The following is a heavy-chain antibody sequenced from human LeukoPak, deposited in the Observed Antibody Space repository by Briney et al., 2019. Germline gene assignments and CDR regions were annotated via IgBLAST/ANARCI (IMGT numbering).Heavy chain of an antibody. Sequence: ASVKVSCKASGGTFSSYAISWVRQAPGQGLEWMGRIIPILGIANYAQKFQGRVTITADKSTSTAYMGLSSLRSEDTAVYYCARYHVVVVAATTPGVAFDIWGQGTMVTASS. V-gene: IGHV1-69*04. D-gene: IGHD2-15*01. CDR1: GGTFSSYA. J-gene: IGHJ3*02. CDR3: ARYHVVVVAATTPGVAFDI. CDR2: IIPILGIA.